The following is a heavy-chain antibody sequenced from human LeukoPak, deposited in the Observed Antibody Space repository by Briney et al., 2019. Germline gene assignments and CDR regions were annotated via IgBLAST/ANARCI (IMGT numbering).Heavy chain of an antibody. CDR2: ISDDGRIT. V-gene: IGHV3-30*03. CDR3: STETKTALAFDM. Sequence: GRSLRLSCVVSEFIFRSYGMHWVRQAPGKGLEWVAGISDDGRITYYAGSVKGRFTISRDNSKNTLYLQMNSLRAEDTAVYYCSTETKTALAFDMWGERTMV. CDR1: EFIFRSYG. J-gene: IGHJ3*02.